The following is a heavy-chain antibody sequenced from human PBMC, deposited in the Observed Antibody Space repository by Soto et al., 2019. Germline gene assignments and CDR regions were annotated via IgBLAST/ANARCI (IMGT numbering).Heavy chain of an antibody. Sequence: DVQLLESGGGLVQPGASLRLSCVASGFTFSSYTMSWVRQAPGKGLEWVSAISGSGGGTYYADSVKGRFTISSDNSKNTLYLQVNSLRAEDTAVYYCAKGQSGDFHYWGQGTLVTVSP. CDR1: GFTFSSYT. CDR3: AKGQSGDFHY. J-gene: IGHJ4*02. D-gene: IGHD1-26*01. CDR2: ISGSGGGT. V-gene: IGHV3-23*01.